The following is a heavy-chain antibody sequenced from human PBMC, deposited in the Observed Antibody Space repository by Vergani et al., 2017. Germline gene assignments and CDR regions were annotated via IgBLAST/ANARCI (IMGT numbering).Heavy chain of an antibody. CDR3: ASSDARLERRDYYYYYMDV. V-gene: IGHV3-23*01. Sequence: EVQLLESGGGLVQPGGSLRLSCAASGFTFSSYAMSWVRQAPGKGLEWVSAISGSGGSTYYADSVKGRFTISRDNFKKTLYLQMNSLRAEDTAVYYCASSDARLERRDYYYYYMDVWGKGTTVTVSS. J-gene: IGHJ6*03. CDR1: GFTFSSYA. CDR2: ISGSGGST. D-gene: IGHD1-1*01.